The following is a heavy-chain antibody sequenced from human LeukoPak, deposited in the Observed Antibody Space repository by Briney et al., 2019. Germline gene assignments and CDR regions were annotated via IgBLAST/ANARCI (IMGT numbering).Heavy chain of an antibody. CDR3: AKDGQYGDYWYYYMDV. J-gene: IGHJ6*03. CDR1: GFTFSSSA. Sequence: PGGSLRLSCAVPGFTFSSSAMSWVRQAPGKGLEWVSAISRSGGGTYYADSVKGRFTISRDNSKNTLYLQMNSLRAEDTAVYYCAKDGQYGDYWYYYMDVWGKGTTVTVSS. D-gene: IGHD4-17*01. CDR2: ISRSGGGT. V-gene: IGHV3-23*01.